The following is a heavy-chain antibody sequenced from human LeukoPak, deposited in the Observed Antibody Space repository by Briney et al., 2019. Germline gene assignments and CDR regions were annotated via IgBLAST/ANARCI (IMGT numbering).Heavy chain of an antibody. CDR1: GGSTGSYY. CDR2: IYTSENT. D-gene: IGHD4-17*01. J-gene: IGHJ6*03. Sequence: PSETLSLTCTVSGGSTGSYYWSWIRQPAGKGLEWIGRIYTSENTDYNPSLKSRVTMSVDMSTSQFSLRLTSVTAADTAVYYCAREGDYGDYSKSFYYMDVWGKGTTVTVPS. V-gene: IGHV4-4*07. CDR3: AREGDYGDYSKSFYYMDV.